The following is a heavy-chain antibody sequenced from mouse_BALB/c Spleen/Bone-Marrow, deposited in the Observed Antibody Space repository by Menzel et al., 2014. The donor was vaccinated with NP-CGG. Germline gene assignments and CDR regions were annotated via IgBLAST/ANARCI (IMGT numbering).Heavy chain of an antibody. D-gene: IGHD1-1*01. V-gene: IGHV1-7*01. CDR3: ARQITTVDYAMDY. CDR2: INPSTGYT. CDR1: GYTFTSYW. J-gene: IGHJ4*01. Sequence: VQLQQSGAELAKPGASVKMSCKASGYTFTSYWTHWVKQRPGPGLEWIGYINPSTGYTEYNQKFKDKATLTADKSSSTAYMQLSSLTSEDSAVYYCARQITTVDYAMDYWGQGTSVTVSS.